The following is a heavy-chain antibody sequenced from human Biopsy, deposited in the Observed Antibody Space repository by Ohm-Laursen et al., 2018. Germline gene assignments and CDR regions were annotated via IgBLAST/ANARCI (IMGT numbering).Heavy chain of an antibody. J-gene: IGHJ4*02. CDR3: ARMPHFDY. CDR2: ITYRGST. CDR1: DGSIDNYH. V-gene: IGHV4-59*01. D-gene: IGHD2-2*01. Sequence: TLSLTCNVSDGSIDNYHWTWIRQAPGKTLEWIGSITYRGSTYYNPSLKSRVTVSIHTSRNQFSLKLTSVTAADTAVYYCARMPHFDYWGQGILVTVSS.